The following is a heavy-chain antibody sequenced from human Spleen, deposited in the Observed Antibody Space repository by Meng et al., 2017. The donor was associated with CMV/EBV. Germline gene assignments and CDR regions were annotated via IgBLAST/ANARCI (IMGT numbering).Heavy chain of an antibody. V-gene: IGHV3-48*03. CDR1: GFTFRNYE. J-gene: IGHJ4*02. Sequence: GESLKISCAASGFTFRNYEMNWVRQAPGKGLEWISYISSSGITIHYAGSVKGRFTISRDNAKNSLYLQMNSRRAEDTALYYCAIDDGDETGFDSWGQGTLVTVSS. CDR2: ISSSGITI. CDR3: AIDDGDETGFDS.